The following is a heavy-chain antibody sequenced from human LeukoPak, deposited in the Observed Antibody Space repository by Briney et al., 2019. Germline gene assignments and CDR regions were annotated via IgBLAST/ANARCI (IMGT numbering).Heavy chain of an antibody. CDR1: GYTFTSYD. J-gene: IGHJ5*02. V-gene: IGHV1-8*01. D-gene: IGHD2-15*01. CDR3: AADRGCSGGSCYVRFDP. Sequence: GASVKVSCKASGYTFTSYDINWVRQATGQGLEWMGWMNPNSGNTGYAQKFQERVTITRDMSTSTAYMELSSLRSEDTAVYYCAADRGCSGGSCYVRFDPWGQGTLVTVSS. CDR2: MNPNSGNT.